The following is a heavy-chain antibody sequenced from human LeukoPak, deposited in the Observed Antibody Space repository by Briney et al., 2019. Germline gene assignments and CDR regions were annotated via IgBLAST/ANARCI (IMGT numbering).Heavy chain of an antibody. Sequence: PAGSLRLSCAASGFTFSSYGMHWVRQAQGKGLEWVAVIWYDGSNTYYADSVKGRFTISRDNSKNTLYLQMNSLRAEETAVYYCALGGYSSGWYYFAYWGQGSLVTVSS. D-gene: IGHD6-19*01. CDR2: IWYDGSNT. V-gene: IGHV3-33*01. CDR3: ALGGYSSGWYYFAY. J-gene: IGHJ4*02. CDR1: GFTFSSYG.